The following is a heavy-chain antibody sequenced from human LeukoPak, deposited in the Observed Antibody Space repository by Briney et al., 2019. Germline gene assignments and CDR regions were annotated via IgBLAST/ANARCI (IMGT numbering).Heavy chain of an antibody. Sequence: LSLTCTVSGGSINDYYWSWIRQAPGKGLEWVSYISSSGSTIYYADSVKGRFTISRDNAKNSLYLQMNSLRAEDTAVYYCARTYEGIADYWGQGTLVTVSS. D-gene: IGHD3-16*01. CDR2: ISSSGSTI. CDR1: GGSINDYY. V-gene: IGHV3-11*04. J-gene: IGHJ4*02. CDR3: ARTYEGIADY.